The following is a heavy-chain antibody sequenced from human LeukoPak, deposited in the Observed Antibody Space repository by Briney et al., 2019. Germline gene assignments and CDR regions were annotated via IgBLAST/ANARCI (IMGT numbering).Heavy chain of an antibody. CDR2: ISYDGSNK. V-gene: IGHV3-30*18. CDR3: AKDLYRIVGVTRDTFDT. CDR1: GFTLSRYG. D-gene: IGHD1-26*01. Sequence: GRSLRLSCAASGFTLSRYGIHRVREAPGTGREGVTVISYDGSNKYYADSVKGRFTISRDNSKNTLYLQTNSLRAEDTAVYYCAKDLYRIVGVTRDTFDTWGQGTMVTV. J-gene: IGHJ3*02.